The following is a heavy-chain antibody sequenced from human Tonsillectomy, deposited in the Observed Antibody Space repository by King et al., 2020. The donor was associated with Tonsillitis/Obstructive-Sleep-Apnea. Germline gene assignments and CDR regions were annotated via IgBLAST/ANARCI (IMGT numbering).Heavy chain of an antibody. D-gene: IGHD5-12*01. CDR3: AGTRGYSDYEMGKWFVP. J-gene: IGHJ5*02. CDR1: GYTFTNYG. CDR2: ISAYNGNT. V-gene: IGHV1-18*01. Sequence: QLVQSGAEVKKPGASVKVSCKASGYTFTNYGFSWVRQSPGQGIEWMGWISAYNGNTNYAQKFQGRVTMTTDTSTSTAYMDLGSLRSDDTAIYYCAGTRGYSDYEMGKWFVPWGQGALVTVSS.